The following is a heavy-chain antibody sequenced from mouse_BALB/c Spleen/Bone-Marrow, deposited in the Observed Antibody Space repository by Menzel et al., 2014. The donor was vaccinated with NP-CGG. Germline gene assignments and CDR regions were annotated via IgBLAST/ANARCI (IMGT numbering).Heavy chain of an antibody. CDR2: IRNKPNGYTT. Sequence: EVMLVESGGGLVQPGGSLRLPCATSGFTFTDYYMSWVRQPPGKALEWLGFIRNKPNGYTTEYSASVKGRFTISRDNSQSILYLQMNTLRAEDSATYYCARDDYGRGYWGQGTTLTVSS. CDR3: ARDDYGRGY. V-gene: IGHV7-3*02. D-gene: IGHD1-1*01. CDR1: GFTFTDYY. J-gene: IGHJ2*01.